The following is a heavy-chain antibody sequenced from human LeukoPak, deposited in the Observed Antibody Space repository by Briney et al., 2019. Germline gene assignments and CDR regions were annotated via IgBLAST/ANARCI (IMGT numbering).Heavy chain of an antibody. V-gene: IGHV1-2*02. D-gene: IGHD2-2*01. CDR1: GYTFTGYY. J-gene: IGHJ4*02. Sequence: ASVKVSCKAPGYTFTGYYMHWVRQAPGQGLEWMGWINPNSGGTNYAQKFQGRVTMTRDTSISTAYMELSRLRSDDTAVYYCASPLYCSSTSCYAHVYWGQGTLVTVSS. CDR3: ASPLYCSSTSCYAHVY. CDR2: INPNSGGT.